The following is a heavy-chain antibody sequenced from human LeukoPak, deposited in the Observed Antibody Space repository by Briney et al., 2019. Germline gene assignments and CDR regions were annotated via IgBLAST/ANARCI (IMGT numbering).Heavy chain of an antibody. CDR3: AREVRERGYSYGRYYFDY. Sequence: SVNVSCKASGVTFSTYAISWVRQAPGQGLEWMGRITPVLDIPNYAQKFQVRVTITADKSTTTAYMELSSLRSEDTAVYFCAREVRERGYSYGRYYFDYWGQGTLVTVSS. D-gene: IGHD5-18*01. CDR1: GVTFSTYA. V-gene: IGHV1-69*04. CDR2: ITPVLDIP. J-gene: IGHJ4*02.